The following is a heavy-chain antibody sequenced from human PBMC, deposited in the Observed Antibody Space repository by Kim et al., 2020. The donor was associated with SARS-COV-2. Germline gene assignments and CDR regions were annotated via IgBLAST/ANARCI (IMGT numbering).Heavy chain of an antibody. V-gene: IGHV4-31*02. CDR3: ARGGSGSSISPYFDY. Sequence: PSLKGRVTISVDTSKNQFSLRLSSVTAADTAVYYCARGGSGSSISPYFDYWGQGTLVTVSS. D-gene: IGHD3-10*01. J-gene: IGHJ4*02.